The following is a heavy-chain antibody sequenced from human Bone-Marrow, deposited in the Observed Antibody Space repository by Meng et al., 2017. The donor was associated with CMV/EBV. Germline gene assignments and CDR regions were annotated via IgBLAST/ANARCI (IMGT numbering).Heavy chain of an antibody. CDR1: GFTFSSYG. J-gene: IGHJ6*02. CDR3: AKDSSRSTWYGPDDYSGMDI. Sequence: GGSLRLSCAASGFTFSSYGMHWVRQAPGKGLEWVALIWYDGSNEKYAESVKGRFTISRDYSKSTLYLQMNSLRVEDTAMYYCAKDSSRSTWYGPDDYSGMDICGPGTTVTVSS. CDR2: IWYDGSNE. V-gene: IGHV3-33*06. D-gene: IGHD6-13*01.